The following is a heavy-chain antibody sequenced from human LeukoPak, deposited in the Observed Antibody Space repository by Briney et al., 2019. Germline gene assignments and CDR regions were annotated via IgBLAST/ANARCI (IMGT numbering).Heavy chain of an antibody. CDR3: ASLTTAEAFDI. CDR2: IYDSGST. Sequence: PSETLSLTCTVSGGSISIYYWSWIRQPPGKGLEWIGYIYDSGSTNYNPSPKSRVTISVDTSKNQFSLKLSSVTAADTAVYYCASLTTAEAFDIWGQGTMVTVSS. D-gene: IGHD3-22*01. J-gene: IGHJ3*02. V-gene: IGHV4-59*01. CDR1: GGSISIYY.